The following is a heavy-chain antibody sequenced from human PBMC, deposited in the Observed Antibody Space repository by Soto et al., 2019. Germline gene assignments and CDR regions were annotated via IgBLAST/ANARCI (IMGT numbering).Heavy chain of an antibody. CDR2: ITYDGSNK. CDR3: AKDLFITIVVVPAAISDY. Sequence: GGSLRLSCAASGFTFSNYGMHWVRQAPGKGLEWVAVITYDGSNKYYADSVKGRFTISRDNSKNTLYLQMNSLRAEDTAVYYCAKDLFITIVVVPAAISDYWGQGTLVTVSS. V-gene: IGHV3-30*18. J-gene: IGHJ4*02. D-gene: IGHD2-2*01. CDR1: GFTFSNYG.